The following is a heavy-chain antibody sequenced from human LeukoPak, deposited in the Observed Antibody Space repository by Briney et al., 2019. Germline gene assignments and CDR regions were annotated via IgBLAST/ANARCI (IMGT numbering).Heavy chain of an antibody. V-gene: IGHV3-15*01. Sequence: GGSLRLSCAASGFTFSNAWMGWVRQAPGKGLEWVGRIKSKTDGGTTDYAAPVKGRFTISRDDSKNTLYLQMNSLKTEDTAVYYCTTVVTATLDAFDIWGQGTMVTVSS. D-gene: IGHD2-21*02. J-gene: IGHJ3*02. CDR3: TTVVTATLDAFDI. CDR2: IKSKTDGGTT. CDR1: GFTFSNAW.